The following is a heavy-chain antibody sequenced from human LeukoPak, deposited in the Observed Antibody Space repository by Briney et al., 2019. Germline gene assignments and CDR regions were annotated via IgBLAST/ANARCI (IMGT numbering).Heavy chain of an antibody. CDR1: GLPFSSYS. V-gene: IGHV3-21*01. CDR3: ARGGGYSYGLYDAFDI. Sequence: GGSLRLSCAASGLPFSSYSMNWVRQAPGKGLEWVSSITSSSSYIYYADSVKGRFTISRDNAKNSLFLQMNSLRAEDTAVYYCARGGGYSYGLYDAFDIWGQGTMVTVSS. CDR2: ITSSSSYI. J-gene: IGHJ3*02. D-gene: IGHD5-18*01.